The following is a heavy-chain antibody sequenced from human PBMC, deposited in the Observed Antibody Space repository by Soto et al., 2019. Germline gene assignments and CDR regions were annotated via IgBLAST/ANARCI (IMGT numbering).Heavy chain of an antibody. D-gene: IGHD2-2*01. CDR1: GYTFTSYY. Sequence: GASVKVSCKASGYTFTSYYMHWVRQAPGQGLEWMGIINPSGGSTSYAQKFQGRVTMTRDTSTSTVYMELSSLRSEDTAVYYCARECIVVVPAATPYYYGMDVWGQGTTVTVSS. CDR3: ARECIVVVPAATPYYYGMDV. J-gene: IGHJ6*02. V-gene: IGHV1-46*01. CDR2: INPSGGST.